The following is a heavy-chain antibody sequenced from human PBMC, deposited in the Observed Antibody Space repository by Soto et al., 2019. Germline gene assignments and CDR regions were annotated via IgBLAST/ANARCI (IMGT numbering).Heavy chain of an antibody. V-gene: IGHV1-69*13. CDR3: AXYRLWSSGYYPKDAFDI. J-gene: IGHJ3*02. D-gene: IGHD3-22*01. CDR2: IIPIFGTA. CDR1: GGTFSSYA. Sequence: GASVKVSCKASGGTFSSYAISWVRQAPGQGLEWMGGIIPIFGTANYAQKFQGRVTITADESTSTAYMELSSLRSEDTAVYYCAXYRLWSSGYYPKDAFDIWGQGTMVTVSS.